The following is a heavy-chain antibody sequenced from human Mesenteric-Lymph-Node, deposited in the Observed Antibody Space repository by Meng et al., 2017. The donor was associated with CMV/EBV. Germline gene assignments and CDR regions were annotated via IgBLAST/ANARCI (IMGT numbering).Heavy chain of an antibody. V-gene: IGHV3-7*01. Sequence: GESLKISCAASGFTFSSYWMSWVRQAPGKGLEWVANIRRDGGEKYYVDSVKGRFTISRDNAENSLFLQMNSLRAEDTAVYYCARLGDNFWSGPDAFDIWGLGTMVTVSS. CDR3: ARLGDNFWSGPDAFDI. D-gene: IGHD3-3*01. CDR2: IRRDGGEK. J-gene: IGHJ3*02. CDR1: GFTFSSYW.